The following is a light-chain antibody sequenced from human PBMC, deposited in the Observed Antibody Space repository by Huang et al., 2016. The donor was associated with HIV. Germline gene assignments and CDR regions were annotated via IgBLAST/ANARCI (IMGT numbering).Light chain of an antibody. J-gene: IGKJ5*01. Sequence: EIVLTQSPATLSLSPGERATLSCRASQSVGSYFAWYQQKPGRAPRLLIYDASNRAIGIPARFSGSGSGTDFTLTISSLDPEDFAVYYCHQRSNWPLITFGQGTRLEIK. CDR1: QSVGSY. CDR2: DAS. V-gene: IGKV3-11*01. CDR3: HQRSNWPLIT.